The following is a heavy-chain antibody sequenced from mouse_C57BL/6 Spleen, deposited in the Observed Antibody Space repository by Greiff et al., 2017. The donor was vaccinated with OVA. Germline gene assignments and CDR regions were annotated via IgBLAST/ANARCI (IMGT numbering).Heavy chain of an antibody. CDR2: IYPSDSET. Sequence: QVQLKQPGAELVRPGSSVKLSCKASGYTFTSYWMDWVKQRPGQGLEWIGNIYPSDSETHYNQKFKDKATLTVDKSSSTAYMQLSSLTSEDSAVYYCASRRQLRTLDYWGQGTTLTVSS. J-gene: IGHJ2*01. V-gene: IGHV1-61*01. D-gene: IGHD3-2*02. CDR3: ASRRQLRTLDY. CDR1: GYTFTSYW.